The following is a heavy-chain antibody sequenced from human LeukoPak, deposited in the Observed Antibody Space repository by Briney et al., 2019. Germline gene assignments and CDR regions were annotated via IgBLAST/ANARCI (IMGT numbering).Heavy chain of an antibody. CDR2: INPKSGGT. CDR3: ARDPGYNDNDSTFDH. V-gene: IGHV1-2*02. Sequence: ASVKVSCKASGHTFTNYYINWVRQAPGQGLEWLGWINPKSGGTNYAQKFQGRVTMTRDTSITAAYMELSRLTSDDTAIYYCARDPGYNDNDSTFDHWGRGTLVTVSS. J-gene: IGHJ4*02. CDR1: GHTFTNYY. D-gene: IGHD5-18*01.